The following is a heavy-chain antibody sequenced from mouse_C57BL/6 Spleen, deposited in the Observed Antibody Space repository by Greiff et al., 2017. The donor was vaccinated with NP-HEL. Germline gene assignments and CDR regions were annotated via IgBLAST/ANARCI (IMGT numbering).Heavy chain of an antibody. V-gene: IGHV1-7*01. Sequence: VQLQQSGAELAKPGASVKLSCKASGYTFTSYWMHWVKQRPGQGLEWIGYINPSSGYTKYNQKFKDKDTLTADKSSSTACMQLSSLTYEDSAFYYCARYAVGNEAMDYWGQGTSVTVSS. D-gene: IGHD2-1*01. J-gene: IGHJ4*01. CDR3: ARYAVGNEAMDY. CDR1: GYTFTSYW. CDR2: INPSSGYT.